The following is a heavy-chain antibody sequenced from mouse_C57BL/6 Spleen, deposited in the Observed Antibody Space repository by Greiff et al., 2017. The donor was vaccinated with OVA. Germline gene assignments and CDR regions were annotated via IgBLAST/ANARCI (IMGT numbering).Heavy chain of an antibody. CDR2: IYPGDGAT. CDR3: ARGDDDGAMDY. V-gene: IGHV1-82*01. D-gene: IGHD2-4*01. J-gene: IGHJ4*01. CDR1: GYAFTSSW. Sequence: QVQLQQSGPELVKPGASVKISCKASGYAFTSSWMNWVKQRPGKGLEWIGLIYPGDGATNYNGKFKGKATLTADKSSSTAYMQLSSLTSEDSAVELCARGDDDGAMDYWGQGTTVTVSS.